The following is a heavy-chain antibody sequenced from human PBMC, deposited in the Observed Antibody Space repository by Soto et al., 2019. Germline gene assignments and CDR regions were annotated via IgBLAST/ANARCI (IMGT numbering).Heavy chain of an antibody. CDR3: ARSYCSNLACYSTWFDP. CDR1: GYTFSIYG. V-gene: IGHV1-18*04. J-gene: IGHJ5*02. D-gene: IGHD2-15*01. Sequence: GASVKVSCKASGYTFSIYGITWVRQAPGQGLEWMGWISPYNGDTSFAQKFQGRVSLTTDTPTSTAYMELRSLRPDDTAVYYCARSYCSNLACYSTWFDPWGQGTLVTVSS. CDR2: ISPYNGDT.